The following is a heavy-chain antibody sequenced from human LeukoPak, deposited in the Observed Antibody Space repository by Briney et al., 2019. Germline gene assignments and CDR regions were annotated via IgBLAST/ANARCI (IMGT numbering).Heavy chain of an antibody. CDR3: ARPQGRGRFFDY. D-gene: IGHD3-16*01. CDR2: INHSGST. J-gene: IGHJ4*02. V-gene: IGHV4-34*01. Sequence: SETLSLTXAVYGGSFSGYYWSWIRQPPGKGLEWIGEINHSGSTNYNPSLKSRVTISVDTSKNQFSLKLSSVTAADTAVYYCARPQGRGRFFDYWGQGTLVTVSS. CDR1: GGSFSGYY.